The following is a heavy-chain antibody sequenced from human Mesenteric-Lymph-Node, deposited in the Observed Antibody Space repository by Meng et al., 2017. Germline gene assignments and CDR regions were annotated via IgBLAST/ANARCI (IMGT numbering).Heavy chain of an antibody. D-gene: IGHD2-15*01. CDR2: ISYDGSNK. Sequence: GGSLRLSCAASGFTFSSYAMHWVRQAPGKGLEWVAVISYDGSNKYYADSVKGRFTISRDNSKNTLYLQMNSLRAEDTAVYYCARVQGVVEDYWGQGTLVTVSS. J-gene: IGHJ4*02. CDR3: ARVQGVVEDY. CDR1: GFTFSSYA. V-gene: IGHV3-30*04.